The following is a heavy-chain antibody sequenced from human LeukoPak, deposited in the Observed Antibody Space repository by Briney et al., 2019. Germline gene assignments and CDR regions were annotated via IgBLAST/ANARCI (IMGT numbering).Heavy chain of an antibody. D-gene: IGHD2-21*02. V-gene: IGHV4-39*01. J-gene: IGHJ3*02. Sequence: SETLSFTCTVAGGFINSSNYYWGWIRQPPGKGLEWIGCIYYSGNTYYNPSLKSRVTISVDTSKNQFFLKLRSVTAADTAVYYCARPKVGTDIGDAFDIWGQGTLVTVSS. CDR3: ARPKVGTDIGDAFDI. CDR2: IYYSGNT. CDR1: GGFINSSNYY.